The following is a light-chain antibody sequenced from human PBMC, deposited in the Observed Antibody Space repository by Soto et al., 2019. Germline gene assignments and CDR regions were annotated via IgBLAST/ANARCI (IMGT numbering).Light chain of an antibody. J-gene: IGLJ2*01. Sequence: QSVLTQPASVSGSPGQSITISCTGTSSDVGSYNLVSWYQQYPGKAPKLMIYEATKRPSGASNRFSGSKSGNTASLTIFGLQAEDEADYYCSSYGGSSTSVFGGGTKLTVL. CDR3: SSYGGSSTSV. V-gene: IGLV2-23*01. CDR2: EAT. CDR1: SSDVGSYNL.